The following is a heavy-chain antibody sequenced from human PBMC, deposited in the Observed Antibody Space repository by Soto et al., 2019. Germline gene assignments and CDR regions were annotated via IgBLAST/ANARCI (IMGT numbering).Heavy chain of an antibody. J-gene: IGHJ5*02. CDR2: IWSAGLT. D-gene: IGHD2-15*01. V-gene: IGHV3-53*01. CDR1: GFTVSSKY. Sequence: LRLSCAASGFTVSSKYMTWVRQAPGKGLEWVSIIWSAGLTYYADSVKGRFTISRDTSKNTVYLQMNSLRAEDSALYYCARELPPDLWGQGTLVTVSS. CDR3: ARELPPDL.